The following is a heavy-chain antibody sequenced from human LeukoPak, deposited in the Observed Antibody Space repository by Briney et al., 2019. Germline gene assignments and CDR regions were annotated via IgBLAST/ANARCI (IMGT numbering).Heavy chain of an antibody. J-gene: IGHJ4*02. D-gene: IGHD6-19*01. CDR1: GGSISSSNW. CDR2: IYHSGST. Sequence: PSETLSLTCAVSGGSISSSNWWSWVRQPPGKGLEWIGEIYHSGSTNYNPSLKSRVTISVDKSKNQFSLNLRSVTAADTAVYYCARVREEAAVAGYYNFDYWGQGTLVTVSS. V-gene: IGHV4-4*02. CDR3: ARVREEAAVAGYYNFDY.